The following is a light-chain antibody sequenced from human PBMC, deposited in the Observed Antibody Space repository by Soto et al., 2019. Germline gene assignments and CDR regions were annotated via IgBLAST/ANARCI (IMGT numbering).Light chain of an antibody. CDR2: VAS. J-gene: IGKJ1*01. CDR3: QQDYNWPWT. V-gene: IGKV3-15*01. Sequence: EVVLTQSPATLSVSPGERATLSCRASQSVSTSLAWYQQKPGQAPRLLIFVASTRATGIPARFSGSGSGTEFTLTISSLQPEDFAVYYCQQDYNWPWTFGQGTKV. CDR1: QSVSTS.